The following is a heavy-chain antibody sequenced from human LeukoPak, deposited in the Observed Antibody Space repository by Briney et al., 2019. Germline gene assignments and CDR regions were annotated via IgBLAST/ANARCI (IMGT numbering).Heavy chain of an antibody. CDR1: GFTFSSYG. D-gene: IGHD2-2*01. J-gene: IGHJ6*03. V-gene: IGHV3-30*02. Sequence: GGSLRLSCAASGFTFSSYGMHWVRQAPGKGLEWVAFIRYDGSNKYYADSVKGRFTISRDNSKNTLYLQMNSLRAEDTAVYYCAKGNVVVPVYYYMDVWGKGTTVTVSS. CDR3: AKGNVVVPVYYYMDV. CDR2: IRYDGSNK.